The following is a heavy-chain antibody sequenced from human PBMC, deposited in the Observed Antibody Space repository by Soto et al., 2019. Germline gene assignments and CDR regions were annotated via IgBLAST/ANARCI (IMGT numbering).Heavy chain of an antibody. CDR1: GFTFSSYA. CDR3: DYYSSSWYYFDY. Sequence: PGGSLRLSCAASGFTFSSYAMSWVRQAPGKGLEWVSAISGSGGSTYYADSVRGRFTISRDNSKNTLYLQMNSLRAEDTAVYYCDYYSSSWYYFDYWGQGTLVTVSS. D-gene: IGHD6-13*01. J-gene: IGHJ4*02. V-gene: IGHV3-23*01. CDR2: ISGSGGST.